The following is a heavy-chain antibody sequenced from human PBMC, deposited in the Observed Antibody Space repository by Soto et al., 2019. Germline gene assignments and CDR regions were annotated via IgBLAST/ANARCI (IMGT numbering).Heavy chain of an antibody. J-gene: IGHJ4*02. Sequence: GESLKISCQASGYRFTNHWIAWVRQMPGKGLESMGIIYPRDSDTRYSPSFQGQVTISVDKSINTAYLHWSSLKASDTAIYFCTSLYYNCNDGSDYWGQGTLVTVSS. D-gene: IGHD1-1*01. V-gene: IGHV5-51*01. CDR2: IYPRDSDT. CDR1: GYRFTNHW. CDR3: TSLYYNCNDGSDY.